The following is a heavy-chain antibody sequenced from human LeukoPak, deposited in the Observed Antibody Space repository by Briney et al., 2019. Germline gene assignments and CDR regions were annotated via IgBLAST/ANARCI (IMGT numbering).Heavy chain of an antibody. CDR1: GGSISSSSYY. J-gene: IGHJ5*02. D-gene: IGHD2-2*02. V-gene: IGHV4-39*07. Sequence: SETLSLTCTVSGGSISSSSYYWGWIRQPPGKGLEWIGSIYYSGSTYHTPSPKSRVTISVGTSKNQFSLKLSSVTAADTAVYYCARRYRSSTSCYRGGNWFDPWGQGTLVTVSS. CDR2: IYYSGST. CDR3: ARRYRSSTSCYRGGNWFDP.